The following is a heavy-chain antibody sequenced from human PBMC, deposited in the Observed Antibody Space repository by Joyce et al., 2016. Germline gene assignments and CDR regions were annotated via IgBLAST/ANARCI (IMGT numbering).Heavy chain of an antibody. Sequence: QVQLQESGPGLVKPSGTLSLRCAVSGGSISSAHWWSWVRQPPGKGLAWIGEIYLGGSTTYNPALMSGVTISVDKSKNQLSLKMNSVTAADTAVYYCARNGAYSQDSWGQGTLVTVSS. CDR1: GGSISSAHW. CDR3: ARNGAYSQDS. V-gene: IGHV4-4*02. J-gene: IGHJ5*01. D-gene: IGHD5-12*01. CDR2: IYLGGST.